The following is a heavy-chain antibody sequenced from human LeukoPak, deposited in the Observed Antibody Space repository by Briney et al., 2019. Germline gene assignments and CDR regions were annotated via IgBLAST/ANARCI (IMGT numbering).Heavy chain of an antibody. CDR2: INHSGST. V-gene: IGHV4-34*01. CDR3: ARVAYSSGWCPFDY. CDR1: GGSISSYY. D-gene: IGHD6-19*01. J-gene: IGHJ4*02. Sequence: PSETLSLTCTVSGGSISSYYWSWIRQPPGKGLEWIGEINHSGSTNYTPSLKSRVTISVDTSKNQFSLKLSSVTAADTAVYYCARVAYSSGWCPFDYWGQGTLVTVSS.